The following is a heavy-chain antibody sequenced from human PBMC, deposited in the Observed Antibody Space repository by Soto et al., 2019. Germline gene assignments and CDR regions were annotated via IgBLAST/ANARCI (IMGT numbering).Heavy chain of an antibody. J-gene: IGHJ4*02. CDR2: ISGSGGST. Sequence: EVQLLDSGGGLVQPGGSLXXXCXXXXXXXXXXXXXXVRQAPGKGLEWVSAISGSGGSTYYADSVKGRFTISRDNSKNTLYLQMNSLRAEDTAVYYCAKNNLFGSGTKDYWGPGTLVTVSS. CDR1: XXXXXXXX. CDR3: AKNNLFGSGTKDY. D-gene: IGHD3-10*01. V-gene: IGHV3-23*01.